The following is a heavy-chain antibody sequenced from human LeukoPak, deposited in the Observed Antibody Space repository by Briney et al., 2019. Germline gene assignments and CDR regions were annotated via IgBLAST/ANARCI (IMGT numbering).Heavy chain of an antibody. CDR3: ATPEASTVTTPFDY. CDR1: GFTFSNYA. V-gene: IGHV3-23*01. J-gene: IGHJ4*02. CDR2: ISGSGGTT. D-gene: IGHD4-17*01. Sequence: QSGGSLRLSCAASGFTFSNYAKSWVRQAPGKGLEWVSGISGSGGTTYYADSVKGRFTISRDNSKNTLYLQMNSLRAEDTAVYYCATPEASTVTTPFDYWGQGTLVTVSS.